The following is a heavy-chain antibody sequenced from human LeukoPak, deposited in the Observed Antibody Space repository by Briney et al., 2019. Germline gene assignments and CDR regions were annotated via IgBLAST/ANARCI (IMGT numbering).Heavy chain of an antibody. CDR3: AKDREKAVGATIFDH. CDR1: GFTFHNYG. J-gene: IGHJ4*02. CDR2: ISFSGRST. D-gene: IGHD1-26*01. V-gene: IGHV3-23*01. Sequence: PGGSLRLSCAASGFTFHNYGMHWVRQAPGKGLEWVLGISFSGRSTNYADSVKGRFIISRDNSNNTLYLQMNSLRAEDTAVYYCAKDREKAVGATIFDHWGQGTLVTVSS.